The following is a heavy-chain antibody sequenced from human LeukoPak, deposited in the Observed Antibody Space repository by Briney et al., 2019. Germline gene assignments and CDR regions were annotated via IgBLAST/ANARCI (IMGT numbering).Heavy chain of an antibody. J-gene: IGHJ4*02. CDR2: INHSGST. CDR3: ARGRPYFDY. V-gene: IGHV4-34*01. CDR1: GGSFSGYY. Sequence: SETLSLTCAVYGGSFSGYYWSWIRQPPGKGLEWIGEINHSGSTNYNPSLKSRVTISVDTSKNQFSLKLSSVTAADTAAYYCARGRPYFDYWGQGTLVTVSS.